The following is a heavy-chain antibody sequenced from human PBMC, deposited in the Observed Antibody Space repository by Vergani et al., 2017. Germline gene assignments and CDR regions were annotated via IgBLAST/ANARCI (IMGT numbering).Heavy chain of an antibody. CDR1: GTPISYWC. D-gene: IGHD7-27*01. J-gene: IGHJ4*02. Sequence: QVQMQESGPGLVKTSETLSLTCSASGTPISYWCWSWLRQPAGKGLEWIGRLCPSGSTNYKPSLKSRVTMSIDTSKNQFSLKLTSVTAADTAVYYCATGAGPFDIWGQGTLGTVSS. CDR2: LCPSGST. V-gene: IGHV4-4*07. CDR3: ATGAGPFDI.